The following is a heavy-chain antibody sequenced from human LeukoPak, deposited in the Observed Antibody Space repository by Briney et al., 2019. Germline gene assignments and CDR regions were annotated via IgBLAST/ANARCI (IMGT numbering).Heavy chain of an antibody. CDR3: ARGPRGWFVATNWYFDL. CDR1: GGSFSGYY. Sequence: SETLSLTCAVYGGSFSGYYWSWIRQPPGKGLEWIGEINHSGSTNYNPSLKSRVTISVDTSKNQFSLKLSSVTAADTAVYYCARGPRGWFVATNWYFDLWGRGTLVTVSS. CDR2: INHSGST. D-gene: IGHD3-10*01. V-gene: IGHV4-34*01. J-gene: IGHJ2*01.